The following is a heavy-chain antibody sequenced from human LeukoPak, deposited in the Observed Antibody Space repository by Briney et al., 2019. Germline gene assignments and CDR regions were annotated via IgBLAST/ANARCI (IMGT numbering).Heavy chain of an antibody. V-gene: IGHV1-2*02. CDR1: GYTFTGYY. CDR2: INPNSGGT. Sequence: ASVKVSCKASGYTFTGYYMRWVRQAPGQGLEWMGWINPNSGGTNYAQKFQGRVTMTRDTSISTAYMELSRLRSDDTAVYYCARDETPRGYSYGPPFDYWGQGTLVTVSS. D-gene: IGHD5-18*01. J-gene: IGHJ4*02. CDR3: ARDETPRGYSYGPPFDY.